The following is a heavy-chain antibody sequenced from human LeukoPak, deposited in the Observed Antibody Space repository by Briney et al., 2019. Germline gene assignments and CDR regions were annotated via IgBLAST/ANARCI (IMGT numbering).Heavy chain of an antibody. CDR2: IYHSGST. D-gene: IGHD4-23*01. Sequence: SETLSLTCTVSGYSISNGYYWGWVRQPPGKGLEWIGSIYHSGSTYYNPSLKSRVTISVDTSKNQFSLKLSSVTAADTAMYYCARVSRGNSVGGDYWGQGTLVTVSS. J-gene: IGHJ4*02. V-gene: IGHV4-38-2*02. CDR3: ARVSRGNSVGGDY. CDR1: GYSISNGYY.